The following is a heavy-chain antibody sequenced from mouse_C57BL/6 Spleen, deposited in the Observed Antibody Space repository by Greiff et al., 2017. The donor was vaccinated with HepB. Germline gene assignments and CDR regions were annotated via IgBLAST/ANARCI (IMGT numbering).Heavy chain of an antibody. D-gene: IGHD1-1*01. CDR2: INPNDGGT. J-gene: IGHJ4*01. Sequence: EVQLQQSGPELVKPGASVKISCKASGYTFTDYYMNWVKQSHGKSLEWIGDINPNDGGTSYNQKFKGKATLTVDKSSSTAYMELRSLTSEDSAVYYCARGVLGEDAMDYWGQGTSVTVSS. V-gene: IGHV1-26*01. CDR1: GYTFTDYY. CDR3: ARGVLGEDAMDY.